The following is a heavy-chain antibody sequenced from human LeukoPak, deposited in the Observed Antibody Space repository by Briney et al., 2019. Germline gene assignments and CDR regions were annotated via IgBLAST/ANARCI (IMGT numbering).Heavy chain of an antibody. CDR3: AREGTGGTNLNWFDP. V-gene: IGHV4-59*01. Sequence: SETLSLTCTVSGGSIRSYYSSWIRHPPGKGLEWSGYISYSGSTNFNPSLKCRVPISVDPSKNQVSLKLSSVPAADTGVYCCAREGTGGTNLNWFDPWGQGTLVSVSS. CDR1: GGSIRSYY. J-gene: IGHJ5*02. CDR2: ISYSGST. D-gene: IGHD1-1*01.